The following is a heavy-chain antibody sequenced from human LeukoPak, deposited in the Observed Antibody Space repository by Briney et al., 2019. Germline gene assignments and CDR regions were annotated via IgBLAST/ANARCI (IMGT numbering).Heavy chain of an antibody. J-gene: IGHJ3*02. D-gene: IGHD2-2*02. CDR3: AKEGRPYTFDI. CDR2: IRGSSGTT. Sequence: GGSLRLSCAASGFTFSSYDMTWVRQAPGRGLEWVSAIRGSSGTTYYTDSVKGRFTISRDNSKNTLYLQMNSLRVEDTAVYYCAKEGRPYTFDIWGQGTMVTVSS. V-gene: IGHV3-23*01. CDR1: GFTFSSYD.